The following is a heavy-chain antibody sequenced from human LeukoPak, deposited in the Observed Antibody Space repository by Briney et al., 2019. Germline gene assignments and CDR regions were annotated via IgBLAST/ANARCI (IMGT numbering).Heavy chain of an antibody. J-gene: IGHJ4*02. CDR1: GYTFTSYG. CDR2: ISAYNGNT. CDR3: AKDDYYGSGSYPHY. D-gene: IGHD3-10*01. Sequence: ASVKVSCKASGYTFTSYGINWVRQAPGQGLEWMGWISAYNGNTNYAQKLQVRVTMTTDASTSTAYMELRSLRSDDTAVYYCAKDDYYGSGSYPHYWGQGTLVTVSS. V-gene: IGHV1-18*01.